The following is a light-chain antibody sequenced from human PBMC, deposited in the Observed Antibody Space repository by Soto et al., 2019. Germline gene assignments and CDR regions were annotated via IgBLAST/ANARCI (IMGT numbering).Light chain of an antibody. Sequence: DIVMTQSPLSLPVTPGEPASISCRSSHSLLHSNGYNFLDWYLQKPGQSPQLLIYLGSNRASGVPDRFSGSGSGTDFTLKISRVEAADVGVYYCMQAVQTPPYTFGQGTKLEIK. CDR3: MQAVQTPPYT. J-gene: IGKJ2*01. CDR1: HSLLHSNGYNF. V-gene: IGKV2-28*01. CDR2: LGS.